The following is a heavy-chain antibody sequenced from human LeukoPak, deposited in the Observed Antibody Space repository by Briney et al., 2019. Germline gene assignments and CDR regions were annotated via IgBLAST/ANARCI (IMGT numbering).Heavy chain of an antibody. Sequence: SETLSLTCAVYGGSFSGYYWSWIRQPPGKGLEWIGEINRSGSTNYNPSLKSRVTISVDTSKNQFSLKLSSVTAADTAVYYCARGRSTNWFDPWGQGTLVTVSS. CDR1: GGSFSGYY. CDR2: INRSGST. D-gene: IGHD1-14*01. V-gene: IGHV4-34*01. CDR3: ARGRSTNWFDP. J-gene: IGHJ5*02.